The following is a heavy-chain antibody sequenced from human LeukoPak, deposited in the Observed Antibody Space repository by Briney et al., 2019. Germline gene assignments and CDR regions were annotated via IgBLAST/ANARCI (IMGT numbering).Heavy chain of an antibody. Sequence: SETLSLTCTVSGGSISSGSYYWSWIRQPAGKGLEWIGRIYTSGSTNYNPSLTSRVTISVDTSKNQFSLKLSSVTAADSAVYYCTQTSVSYSNHRYAFDIWGQGTMVTVSS. CDR2: IYTSGST. CDR3: TQTSVSYSNHRYAFDI. J-gene: IGHJ3*02. V-gene: IGHV4-61*02. CDR1: GGSISSGSYY. D-gene: IGHD1-26*01.